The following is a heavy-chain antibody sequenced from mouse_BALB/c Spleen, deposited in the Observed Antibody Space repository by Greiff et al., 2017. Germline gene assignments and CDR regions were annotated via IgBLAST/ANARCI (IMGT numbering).Heavy chain of an antibody. D-gene: IGHD2-2*01. Sequence: EVKLVESGGGLVKPGGSLKLSCAASGFTFSDYYMYWVRQTPEKRLEWVATISDGGSYTYYPDSVKGRFTISRDNAKNNLYLQMSSLKSEDTAMYYCARDPHYGYDQGYYAMDYWGQGTSVTVSS. CDR2: ISDGGSYT. CDR1: GFTFSDYY. CDR3: ARDPHYGYDQGYYAMDY. V-gene: IGHV5-4*02. J-gene: IGHJ4*01.